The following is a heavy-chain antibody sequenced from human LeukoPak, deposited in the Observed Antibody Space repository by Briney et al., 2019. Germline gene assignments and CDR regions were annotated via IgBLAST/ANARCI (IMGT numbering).Heavy chain of an antibody. CDR1: GFSFTSYW. Sequence: GESLKISCMGSGFSFTSYWVGWVRQMPGKGLEWMGIIYPGDSDTRYSPSFQGQVTISADKSISTAYLQWSSLKASDTAMYYCARVGRVGSYYYGMDVWSQGTTVTVSS. D-gene: IGHD3-10*01. J-gene: IGHJ6*02. CDR3: ARVGRVGSYYYGMDV. V-gene: IGHV5-51*01. CDR2: IYPGDSDT.